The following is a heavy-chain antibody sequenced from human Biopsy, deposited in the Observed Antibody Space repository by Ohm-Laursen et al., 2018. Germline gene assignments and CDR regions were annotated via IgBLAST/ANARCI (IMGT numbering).Heavy chain of an antibody. CDR3: ARRAI. V-gene: IGHV3-48*01. J-gene: IGHJ3*02. CDR1: GFTFSTYA. Sequence: SLRLSCAASGFTFSTYAMNWVRQAPGQGLEWISYINSTSSATYYADSVKGRFTVSRDNAKNSLFPQMNSLRAEDTAVYYCARRAIWGQGTTVTVSS. CDR2: INSTSSAT.